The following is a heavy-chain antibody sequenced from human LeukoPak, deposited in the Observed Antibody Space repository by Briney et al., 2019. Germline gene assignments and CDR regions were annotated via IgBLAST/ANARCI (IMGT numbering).Heavy chain of an antibody. CDR1: GFIFSTYS. D-gene: IGHD3-22*01. J-gene: IGHJ4*02. CDR3: SRDGNYYDSSGFRVY. Sequence: PGGSLRLSCAVSGFIFSTYSMNWVRQAPGKGLEWVAVIWYDGSNKYYADSVKGRFTISRDNSKDTLYLQMNSLRAEDTAVYYCSRDGNYYDSSGFRVYWGQGTLVSVSS. V-gene: IGHV3-33*08. CDR2: IWYDGSNK.